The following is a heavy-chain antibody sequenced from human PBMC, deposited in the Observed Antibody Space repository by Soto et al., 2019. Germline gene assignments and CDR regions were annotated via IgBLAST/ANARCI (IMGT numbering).Heavy chain of an antibody. D-gene: IGHD1-26*01. CDR2: IYYSGST. V-gene: IGHV4-39*01. Sequence: SETLSLTCTVSGGSISSSSYYWGWIRQPPGKGLEWIGSIYYSGSTYYNPSLKSRVTISVDTSKNQFSLKLSSVTAADTAVYFCARPRGTSDAFVIWGQGIMVTVSS. J-gene: IGHJ3*02. CDR1: GGSISSSSYY. CDR3: ARPRGTSDAFVI.